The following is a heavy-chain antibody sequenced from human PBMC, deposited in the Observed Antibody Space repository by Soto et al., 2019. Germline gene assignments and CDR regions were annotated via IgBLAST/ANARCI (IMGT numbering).Heavy chain of an antibody. CDR2: IYYSGST. V-gene: IGHV4-59*01. D-gene: IGHD2-15*01. Sequence: QVQLQESGPGLVKPSETLSLTCTVSGGSISSYYWSWIRQPTGKGLEWIGYIYYSGSTNYNSSLKSRVTISVYTSKNQFSLKLSSVTAADTAVYYCARDRFDCSGGSCYNVGAFDIWGQGTMVIVSS. CDR3: ARDRFDCSGGSCYNVGAFDI. CDR1: GGSISSYY. J-gene: IGHJ3*02.